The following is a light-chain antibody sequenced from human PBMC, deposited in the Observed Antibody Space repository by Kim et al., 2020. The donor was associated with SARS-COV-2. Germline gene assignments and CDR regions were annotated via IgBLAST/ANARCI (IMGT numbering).Light chain of an antibody. CDR2: LEGSGSY. CDR1: SGHSSYI. CDR3: ETWDSNTRV. V-gene: IGLV4-60*03. J-gene: IGLJ3*02. Sequence: QLVLTQSSSASASLGSSVKLTCTLSSGHSSYIIAWHQQQPGKAPRYLMKLEGSGSYNKGSRVPDRFSGSSSGADRYLTISNLQSEDEADYYCETWDSNTRVFGGGTKLTVL.